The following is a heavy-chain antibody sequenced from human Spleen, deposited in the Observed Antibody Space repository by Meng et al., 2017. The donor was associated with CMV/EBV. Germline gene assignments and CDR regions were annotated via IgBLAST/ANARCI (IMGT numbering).Heavy chain of an antibody. CDR1: GYTFTGYY. Sequence: ASVKVSCKTSGYTFTGYYIQWVRQAPGQGLEWMGWINPMSGDTKYAQKFQGRVTMTRDTSISTASMDLSSLRSEDTAIYYCARGSKDSWGQGTLVTVSS. D-gene: IGHD4-11*01. CDR2: INPMSGDT. CDR3: ARGSKDS. J-gene: IGHJ4*02. V-gene: IGHV1-2*02.